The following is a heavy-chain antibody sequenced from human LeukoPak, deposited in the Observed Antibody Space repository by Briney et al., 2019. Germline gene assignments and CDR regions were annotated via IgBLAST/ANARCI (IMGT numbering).Heavy chain of an antibody. V-gene: IGHV3-48*02. CDR3: ARARVGCTNYAFDI. CDR1: GFTFSIYS. J-gene: IGHJ3*02. D-gene: IGHD2-8*01. Sequence: PGGSLRLSCTASGFTFSIYSMNWVRQAPGKGLEWVSYISGSSSAIYYADSVRGRFTISRDNAKNSLYLEMNSLRDEDTAVYYCARARVGCTNYAFDIWGQGTMVTVSS. CDR2: ISGSSSAI.